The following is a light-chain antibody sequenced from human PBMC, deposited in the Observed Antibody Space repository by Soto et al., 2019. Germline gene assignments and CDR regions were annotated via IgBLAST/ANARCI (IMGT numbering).Light chain of an antibody. Sequence: DIQMTQSPSTLSASVGDRVTITCRASQSIGGWLAWYQQKPGKAPKLLIYKASNLESGVPSRFSGSGSGTELTLTISSLQPDDFATYYCQQYNSYSYTFGQGTKVDIX. CDR1: QSIGGW. J-gene: IGKJ2*01. V-gene: IGKV1-5*03. CDR3: QQYNSYSYT. CDR2: KAS.